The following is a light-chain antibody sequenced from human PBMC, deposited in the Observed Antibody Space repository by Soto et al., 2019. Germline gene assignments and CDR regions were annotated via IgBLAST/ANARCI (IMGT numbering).Light chain of an antibody. V-gene: IGKV1D-12*01. CDR1: QGISRS. CDR3: LQYNSDFRT. J-gene: IGKJ1*01. Sequence: DIQMTQSPSSVSASVGDRVTISCQASQGISRSLAWYQQKPGKAPKLLIYAASSLQSGVPSRFSGSGFGTDFTLTISSLQPEDFATYFCLQYNSDFRTFGQGTKVDIK. CDR2: AAS.